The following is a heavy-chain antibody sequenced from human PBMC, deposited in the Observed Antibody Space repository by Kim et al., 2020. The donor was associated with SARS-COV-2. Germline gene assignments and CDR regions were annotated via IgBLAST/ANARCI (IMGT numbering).Heavy chain of an antibody. CDR1: GFTFSSYA. D-gene: IGHD3-22*01. CDR3: ARDSPDTAMDPALLYYDSSGYYYSPSGV. V-gene: IGHV3-30-3*01. Sequence: GGSLRLSCAASGFTFSSYAMHWVRQAPGKGLEWVAVISYDGSNKYYADSVKGRFTISRDNSKNTLYLQMNSLRAEDTAVYYCARDSPDTAMDPALLYYDSSGYYYSPSGVWGQGTTVTVSS. CDR2: ISYDGSNK. J-gene: IGHJ6*02.